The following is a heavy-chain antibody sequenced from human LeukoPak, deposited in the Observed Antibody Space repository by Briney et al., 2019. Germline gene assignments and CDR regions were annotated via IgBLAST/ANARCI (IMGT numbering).Heavy chain of an antibody. CDR3: ATIYGDYSDFDS. CDR2: ITHTGRI. CDR1: GESFSGYY. V-gene: IGHV4-34*01. Sequence: SETLSLTCAVYGESFSGYYWSWIRQPPGKGLEWIGEITHTGRINHNPSLKSRVTISVDRSMNQFSLKLSSVTAADTAVYYCATIYGDYSDFDSWGQGTLVTVSS. J-gene: IGHJ4*02. D-gene: IGHD4-17*01.